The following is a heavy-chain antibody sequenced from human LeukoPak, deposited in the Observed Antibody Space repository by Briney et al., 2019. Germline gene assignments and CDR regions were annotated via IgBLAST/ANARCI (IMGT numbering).Heavy chain of an antibody. J-gene: IGHJ5*02. CDR3: AKSLGTYYYDSSGYPHPANWFDP. D-gene: IGHD3-22*01. Sequence: SETLSLTCTVSGGSISSGSYYWSWIRQPAGKGLDWIGRIYTSGSTNYNPSLKSRVTISVGTSKNQFSLKLSSVTAADTAVYYCAKSLGTYYYDSSGYPHPANWFDPWGQGTLVTVSS. CDR1: GGSISSGSYY. CDR2: IYTSGST. V-gene: IGHV4-61*02.